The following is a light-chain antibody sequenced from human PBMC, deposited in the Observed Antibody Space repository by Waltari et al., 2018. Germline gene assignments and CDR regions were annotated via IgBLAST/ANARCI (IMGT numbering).Light chain of an antibody. CDR2: DVT. V-gene: IGLV2-14*03. J-gene: IGLJ2*01. Sequence: QSALTQPASVSGSPGQSITISCTGTSSDIGDYNFVSWYQHHPGEAPKLVIYDVTKRPPGISDRFSGSKSCNTASLTISGLQAEDEANYVCASYTSSDSFVVFGGGTKLTVL. CDR1: SSDIGDYNF. CDR3: ASYTSSDSFVV.